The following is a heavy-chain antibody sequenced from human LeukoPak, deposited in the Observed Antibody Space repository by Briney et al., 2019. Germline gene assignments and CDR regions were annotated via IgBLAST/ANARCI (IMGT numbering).Heavy chain of an antibody. D-gene: IGHD3-3*01. Sequence: GALRLSCAASGFTFSSYAMSWVRQAPGKGLEWVSAISGSGGSTYYADSVKGRFTISRDNSKNTLYLQMNSLRAEDTAVYYCAKVRGYDFWSGYYVSWGQGTLVTVSS. CDR3: AKVRGYDFWSGYYVS. V-gene: IGHV3-23*01. J-gene: IGHJ4*02. CDR1: GFTFSSYA. CDR2: ISGSGGST.